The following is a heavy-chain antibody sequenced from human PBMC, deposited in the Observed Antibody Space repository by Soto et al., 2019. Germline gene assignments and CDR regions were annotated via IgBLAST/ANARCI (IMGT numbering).Heavy chain of an antibody. D-gene: IGHD3-22*01. CDR1: GYTFTSYG. Sequence: GASVKVSCKASGYTFTSYGISWVRQAPGQGLEWMGWISAYNGNTNYAQKLQGGVTMTTDTSTSTAYMELRSLRSDDTAVYYCARDPRYYDSSGYYALWGYYYGMDVWGQGTTVTVSS. CDR3: ARDPRYYDSSGYYALWGYYYGMDV. J-gene: IGHJ6*02. V-gene: IGHV1-18*01. CDR2: ISAYNGNT.